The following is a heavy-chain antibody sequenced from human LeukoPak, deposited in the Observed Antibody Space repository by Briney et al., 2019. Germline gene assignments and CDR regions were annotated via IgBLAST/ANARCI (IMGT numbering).Heavy chain of an antibody. CDR2: ISYDGSNK. CDR1: GFTFSSYA. V-gene: IGHV3-30-3*01. J-gene: IGHJ4*02. CDR3: ARDPGCYSSSCIDY. D-gene: IGHD6-13*01. Sequence: GGSLRLSCAASGFTFSSYAMHWVRQAPGKGLEWVAVISYDGSNKYYADSVKGRFTISRDNSKNTLYLQMNSLRAEDTAVYYCARDPGCYSSSCIDYWGQGTLVTVSS.